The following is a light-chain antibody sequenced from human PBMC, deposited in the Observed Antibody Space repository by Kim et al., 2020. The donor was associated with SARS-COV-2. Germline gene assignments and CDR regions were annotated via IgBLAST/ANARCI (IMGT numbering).Light chain of an antibody. CDR1: QTVSSIY. CDR3: QQYDTSPWT. J-gene: IGKJ1*01. Sequence: PTGERATLSCGASQTVSSIYLAWYQQKPGQAPRLLIYGASSRATGIPDRFSGSGSGTDFTLTISRLEPEDFAVYYCQQYDTSPWTFGQGTKVDIK. CDR2: GAS. V-gene: IGKV3-20*01.